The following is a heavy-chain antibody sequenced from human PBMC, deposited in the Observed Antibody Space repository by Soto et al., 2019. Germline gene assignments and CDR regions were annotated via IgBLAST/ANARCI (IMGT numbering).Heavy chain of an antibody. J-gene: IGHJ6*02. CDR1: GYTFTSYA. CDR3: ASSYSNYALIDYYYYGMDV. Sequence: ASVKVSCKASGYTFTSYAMHWVRQAPGQRLEWMGWINAGNGNTKYSQKFQGRVTITRDTSASTAYVELSSLRSEDTAVYYCASSYSNYALIDYYYYGMDVWAQGTTVTVSS. D-gene: IGHD4-4*01. CDR2: INAGNGNT. V-gene: IGHV1-3*01.